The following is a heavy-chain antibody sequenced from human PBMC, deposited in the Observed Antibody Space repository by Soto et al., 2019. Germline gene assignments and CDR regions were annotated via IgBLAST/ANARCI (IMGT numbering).Heavy chain of an antibody. CDR1: RFTFGNYA. CDR2: ISGGGGST. J-gene: IGHJ6*02. Sequence: GGSLRLSCAASRFTFGNYAMTWVRQAPGKGLEWVSAISGGGGSTYYADSVKGRFTISRDNSKNTLYLQMNSLRADDTAVYYCGGLYYGWDVWSQGTSVTVSS. CDR3: GGLYYGWDV. V-gene: IGHV3-23*01. D-gene: IGHD5-12*01.